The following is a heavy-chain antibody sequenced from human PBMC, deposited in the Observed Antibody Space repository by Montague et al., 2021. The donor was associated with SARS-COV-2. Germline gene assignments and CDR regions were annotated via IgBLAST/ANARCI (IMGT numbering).Heavy chain of an antibody. CDR3: ARGYIFGPGDRGLEH. D-gene: IGHD3-3*01. J-gene: IGHJ5*02. CDR1: GGSSNTDPSNSDF. Sequence: SETLSLTSTVSGGSSNTDPSNSDFWRWIRQTPVKELEWIGWIHYTGYTNYNASLTSRVTISIDTSKRYFSLRLNFLTSTDTAVYYCARGYIFGPGDRGLEHWGQGTLVTVAS. V-gene: IGHV4-61*03. CDR2: IHYTGYT.